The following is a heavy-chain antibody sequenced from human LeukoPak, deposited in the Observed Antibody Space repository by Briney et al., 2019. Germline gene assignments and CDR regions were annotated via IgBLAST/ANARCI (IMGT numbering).Heavy chain of an antibody. CDR3: ARTYYDILTGYSLSDY. CDR2: IDPSDSYT. J-gene: IGHJ4*02. Sequence: GESLEISCKGSGYSFPSYWITWVRQMPGKGLEWMATIDPSDSYTNYSPSFQGHVTISADKSISTAYLQWSSLMASDTAMYYCARTYYDILTGYSLSDYWGQGTLVTVSS. V-gene: IGHV5-10-1*01. CDR1: GYSFPSYW. D-gene: IGHD3-9*01.